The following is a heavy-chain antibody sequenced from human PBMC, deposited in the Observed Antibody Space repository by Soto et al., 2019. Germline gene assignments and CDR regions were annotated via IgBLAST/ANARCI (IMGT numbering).Heavy chain of an antibody. J-gene: IGHJ4*02. V-gene: IGHV1-18*01. CDR1: GYTFNSYA. CDR3: ARDLAAGTCDY. CDR2: ISAYNGNT. Sequence: QVQLVQSGAEVKKPGASVKVSCKASGYTFNSYAISWVRQAPGQGLEWMGWISAYNGNTNYAQMLQGRVTMTADTSTSTAYMELRSLRSDDPAVYYCARDLAAGTCDYWGQGTLVTVSS. D-gene: IGHD6-13*01.